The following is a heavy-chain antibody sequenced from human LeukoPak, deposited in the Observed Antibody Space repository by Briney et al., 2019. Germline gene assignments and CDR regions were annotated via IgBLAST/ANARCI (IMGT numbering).Heavy chain of an antibody. CDR1: GYSFTSYW. CDR2: IYPGDSDT. Sequence: GESLKISCKGSGYSFTSYWIGWVRQMPGKGLEWMGIIYPGDSDTRYSPSFQGQVTISDDKSISTAYLQWSSLKASDTAMYYCARLDCSGGSCPFGMDVWGQGTTVTVSS. V-gene: IGHV5-51*01. J-gene: IGHJ6*02. D-gene: IGHD2-15*01. CDR3: ARLDCSGGSCPFGMDV.